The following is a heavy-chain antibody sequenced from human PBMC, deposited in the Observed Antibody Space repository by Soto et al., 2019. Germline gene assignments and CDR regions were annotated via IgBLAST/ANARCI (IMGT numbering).Heavy chain of an antibody. Sequence: FQSLSLTCAISGDSVSSNSAAWNWVRQSPAIGLECLGRKYYRSRWYSYYAPSLKSRITIKPETYKNQFSLQLNSVTPDDTAVYYCARAPSPLHXWGQGILVTVSX. V-gene: IGHV6-1*01. J-gene: IGHJ4*02. CDR1: GDSVSSNSAA. CDR2: KYYRSRWYS. CDR3: ARAPSPLHX.